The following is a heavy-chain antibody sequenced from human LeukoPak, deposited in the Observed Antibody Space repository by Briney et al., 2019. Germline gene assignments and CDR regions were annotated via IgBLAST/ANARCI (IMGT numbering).Heavy chain of an antibody. Sequence: ASVKVSCKASGYTFTTYYIHWVRQAPGQGLEWMGIINPSGGSTSYAQKFQGRVTMTRDTSTSTVYMELSSLRSEDTAVYYCARDHRSEFDPWGQGTLVTVSS. J-gene: IGHJ5*02. CDR2: INPSGGST. CDR1: GYTFTTYY. V-gene: IGHV1-46*01. CDR3: ARDHRSEFDP.